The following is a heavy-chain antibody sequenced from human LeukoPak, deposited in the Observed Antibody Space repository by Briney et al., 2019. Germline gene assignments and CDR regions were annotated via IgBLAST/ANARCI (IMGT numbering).Heavy chain of an antibody. Sequence: GGSLRLSCAASGFTFSSYWKHWVRQAPGKGLLWVSRINSDGSSTSYADSVKGRFTISRDNAKNTLYLQMNSLRAEDTAVYYCAREVIVVVPAAINWFDPWGQGTLVTVSS. CDR1: GFTFSSYW. CDR2: INSDGSST. V-gene: IGHV3-74*01. D-gene: IGHD2-2*01. CDR3: AREVIVVVPAAINWFDP. J-gene: IGHJ5*02.